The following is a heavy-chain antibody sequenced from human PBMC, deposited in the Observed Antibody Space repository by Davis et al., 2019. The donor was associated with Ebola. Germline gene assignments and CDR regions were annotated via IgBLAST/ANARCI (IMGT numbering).Heavy chain of an antibody. V-gene: IGHV3-7*01. Sequence: GESLKISCAASGFTFSSYWMSWVRQAPGKGLEWVANIKQDGSEKYYVDSVKGRFTISRDNAKNSLYLQMNSLRAEDTAVYYCARDRPHNDFWSGFMDVWGQGTTVTVFS. CDR3: ARDRPHNDFWSGFMDV. CDR2: IKQDGSEK. D-gene: IGHD3-3*01. J-gene: IGHJ6*02. CDR1: GFTFSSYW.